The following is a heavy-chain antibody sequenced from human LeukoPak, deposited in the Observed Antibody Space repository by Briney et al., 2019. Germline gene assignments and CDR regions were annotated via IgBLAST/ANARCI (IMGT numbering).Heavy chain of an antibody. CDR2: IKSKTDGGTT. CDR3: TTDRSSYDILTGYFYYGMDV. Sequence: GGSLRLSCAASGFTFSNAWMSWVRQAPGKGLEWVGRIKSKTDGGTTDYAAPVKGRFTISRDDSKNTLYLQMNSLKTEDTAVYYCTTDRSSYDILTGYFYYGMDVWGQGTTVTVSS. CDR1: GFTFSNAW. J-gene: IGHJ6*02. V-gene: IGHV3-15*01. D-gene: IGHD3-9*01.